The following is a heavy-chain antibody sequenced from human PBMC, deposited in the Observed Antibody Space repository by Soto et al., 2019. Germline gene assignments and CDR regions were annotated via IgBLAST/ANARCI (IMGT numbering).Heavy chain of an antibody. CDR2: ITTSGGSR. J-gene: IGHJ6*02. Sequence: EVQLVQSGGGLVKPGESLRLSCAASGFSFGSYIMNWVRQAPGKGLEWVSSITTSGGSRYYADSVRGRFTISRDNAKNSLYLEMNSLRADDTAVYYCARSTTSGDVWGQGTTFTVSS. D-gene: IGHD2-2*01. CDR3: ARSTTSGDV. CDR1: GFSFGSYI. V-gene: IGHV3-21*01.